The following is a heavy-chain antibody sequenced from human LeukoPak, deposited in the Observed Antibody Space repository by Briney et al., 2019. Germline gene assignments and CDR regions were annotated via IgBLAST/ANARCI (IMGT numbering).Heavy chain of an antibody. CDR2: IYSSGIT. D-gene: IGHD4-11*01. CDR3: ARGMSTVTPFDY. V-gene: IGHV4-4*09. CDR1: GGSISSYY. Sequence: PSETLSLPCTVSGGSISSYYWSWIRQPPGRGLECIGYIYSSGITDYNPSLKSRVTMSVDMSKNQFSLKLSSMTAADTAIYFCARGMSTVTPFDYWGQGILVTVSS. J-gene: IGHJ4*02.